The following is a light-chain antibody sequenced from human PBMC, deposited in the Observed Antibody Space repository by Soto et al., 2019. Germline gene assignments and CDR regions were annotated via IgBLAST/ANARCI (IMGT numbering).Light chain of an antibody. CDR1: SSTFGNNY. V-gene: IGLV1-51*01. CDR3: GTWDSSLSAWV. CDR2: DNN. Sequence: QSVLTQPPSVSAAPGQKVTISCSGSSSTFGNNYVSWYQQLPGTAPKLLIYDNNRRPSGIPDRFSGSKSGTSATLGITGLQTGDEADYYCGTWDSSLSAWVFGGGTKVTVL. J-gene: IGLJ3*02.